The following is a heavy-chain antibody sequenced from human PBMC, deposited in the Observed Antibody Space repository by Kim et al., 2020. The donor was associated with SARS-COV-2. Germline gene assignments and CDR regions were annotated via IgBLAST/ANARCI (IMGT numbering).Heavy chain of an antibody. CDR2: SYI. J-gene: IGHJ4*02. V-gene: IGHV3-21*01. CDR3: ARDSHGEDY. Sequence: SYIYYADSMKGRFTISRDNAKNSLYLQMNSMRAEETAVYYCARDSHGEDYWGQGTLVTVSS.